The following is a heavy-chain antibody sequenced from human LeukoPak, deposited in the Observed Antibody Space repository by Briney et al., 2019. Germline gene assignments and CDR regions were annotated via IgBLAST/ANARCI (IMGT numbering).Heavy chain of an antibody. CDR3: ARDREGTTMVNNWFDP. CDR1: GGSISSSSYY. D-gene: IGHD3-10*01. V-gene: IGHV4-39*07. J-gene: IGHJ5*02. CDR2: IYYSGST. Sequence: PSETLSLTCTVSGGSISSSSYYWGWIRQPPGKGLEWIGSIYYSGSTYYNPSLKSRVTISVDTSKNQFSLKLSSVTAADTAVYYCARDREGTTMVNNWFDPWGQGTLVTVSS.